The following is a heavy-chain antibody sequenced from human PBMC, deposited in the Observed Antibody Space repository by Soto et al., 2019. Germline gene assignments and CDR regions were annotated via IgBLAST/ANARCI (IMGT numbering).Heavy chain of an antibody. J-gene: IGHJ6*02. D-gene: IGHD1-26*01. CDR3: ASDLVGASDSYGLDV. CDR2: IWHDGNNK. CDR1: GFTFSNYG. Sequence: GSPRLPCAASGFTFSNYGMHWVRQPPAKGLEWVAIIWHDGNNKYYADSVRGRFIISRDNSKNRLYLQMNSLRAEDTAVYYCASDLVGASDSYGLDVWGQGTPVTV. V-gene: IGHV3-33*01.